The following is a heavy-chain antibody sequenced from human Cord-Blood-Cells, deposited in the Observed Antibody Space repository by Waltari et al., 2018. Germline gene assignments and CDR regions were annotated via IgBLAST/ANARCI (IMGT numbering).Heavy chain of an antibody. CDR1: GHTFTGYY. CDR3: ASTGGSSRYYYGMDV. V-gene: IGHV1-2*02. D-gene: IGHD3-16*01. J-gene: IGHJ6*02. CDR2: INPNRGGT. Sequence: QVQLVQSGAEVKKPGASVKVVCKASGHTFTGYYLHWWRQAPGQGLEWMGCINPNRGGTNYAQKFQGRVTMTRDTSISTAYMELSRLRSDDTAVYYCASTGGSSRYYYGMDVWGQGTTVTVSS.